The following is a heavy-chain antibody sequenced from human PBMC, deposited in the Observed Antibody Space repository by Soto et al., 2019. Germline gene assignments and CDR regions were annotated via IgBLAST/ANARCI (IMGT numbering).Heavy chain of an antibody. D-gene: IGHD6-19*01. V-gene: IGHV3-11*01. CDR2: ISSSGSTI. CDR1: GFTFSDYY. CDR3: ASTTSSSGWDGLDY. Sequence: GGSLRLSCAASGFTFSDYYMSWIRQAPGKGLEWVSYISSSGSTIYYAVSVKGRFTISRDNAKNSLYLQMNSLRAEDTAVYYCASTTSSSGWDGLDYWGQGTLVTVSS. J-gene: IGHJ4*02.